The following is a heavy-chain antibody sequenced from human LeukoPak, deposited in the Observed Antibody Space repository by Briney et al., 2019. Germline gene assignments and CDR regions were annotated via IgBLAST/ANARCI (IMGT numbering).Heavy chain of an antibody. CDR2: IYYSGST. CDR1: GGSISSYY. J-gene: IGHJ6*03. V-gene: IGHV4-59*01. CDR3: ARGNYYDSSGYSWYYYYMDV. D-gene: IGHD3-22*01. Sequence: SETLSLTCTVSGGSISSYYWSWIRQPPGKGLEWIGYIYYSGSTNYNPSLKSRVTISVDTSKNQFSLKLSSVTAADTAVYYCARGNYYDSSGYSWYYYYMDVWGKGTTVTISS.